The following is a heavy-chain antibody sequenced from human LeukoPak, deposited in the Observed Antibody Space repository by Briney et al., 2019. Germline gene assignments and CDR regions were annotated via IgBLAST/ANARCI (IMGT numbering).Heavy chain of an antibody. V-gene: IGHV1-18*01. CDR3: AREGLGELTLDY. CDR1: GYTFSSYG. D-gene: IGHD3-16*01. J-gene: IGHJ4*02. CDR2: ISTYNGDT. Sequence: ASVKVSCKASGYTFSSYGISWVRQAPGQGLEWMGWISTYNGDTNYAQKLQGRVTMTTDTSTNTAYMELRSLRSDDTAVYYCAREGLGELTLDYWGQGTLVTVSS.